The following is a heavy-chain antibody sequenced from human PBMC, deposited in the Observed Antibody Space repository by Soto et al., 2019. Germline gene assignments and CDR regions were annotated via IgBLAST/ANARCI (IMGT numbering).Heavy chain of an antibody. D-gene: IGHD3-9*01. CDR3: AATYYDILTGYSRPGY. Sequence: SVKVSXKASGFTFTSSAMQWVRQARGQRLEWIGWIVVGSGNTNYAQKFQERVTITRDMSTSTAYMELSSLRSEDTAVYYFAATYYDILTGYSRPGYWGQGTLVTVSS. CDR2: IVVGSGNT. CDR1: GFTFTSSA. V-gene: IGHV1-58*02. J-gene: IGHJ4*02.